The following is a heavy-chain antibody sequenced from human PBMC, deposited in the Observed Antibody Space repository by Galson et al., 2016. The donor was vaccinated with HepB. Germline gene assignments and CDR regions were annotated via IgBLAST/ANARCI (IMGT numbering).Heavy chain of an antibody. CDR2: ISWDGGST. Sequence: SLRLSCAASGFTFSSYAMSWIRQAPGKGLEWVSLISWDGGSTYYADSVKGRFTISRDNSKNSLYLQMNSLRTEDTAFYYCARQDSYYYYAMDVWGLGTTVT. V-gene: IGHV3-43*02. CDR3: ARQDSYYYYAMDV. J-gene: IGHJ6*02. CDR1: GFTFSSYA.